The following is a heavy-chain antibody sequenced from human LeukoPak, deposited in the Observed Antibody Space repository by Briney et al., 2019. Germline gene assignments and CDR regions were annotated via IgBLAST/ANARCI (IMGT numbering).Heavy chain of an antibody. V-gene: IGHV4-30-4*01. CDR2: IYYSGST. Sequence: PSETLSLTCTVSGGSISSGDYYWSWIRQPPGKGLEWIGYIYYSGSTYYNPSLKSRVTISVDTSKNQFSLKLSSVTAADTAVYYCARAIYYDSSGTDYWGQGTLVTVSS. CDR3: ARAIYYDSSGTDY. CDR1: GGSISSGDYY. J-gene: IGHJ4*02. D-gene: IGHD3-22*01.